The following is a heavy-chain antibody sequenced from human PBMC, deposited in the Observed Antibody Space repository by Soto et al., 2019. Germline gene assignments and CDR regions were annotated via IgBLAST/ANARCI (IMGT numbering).Heavy chain of an antibody. J-gene: IGHJ4*02. D-gene: IGHD6-13*01. V-gene: IGHV3-23*01. CDR1: GFTFSSYA. Sequence: EVQLLESGGGLVQPGGSLRLSCAASGFTFSSYAMSWVRQAPGRGLECVSSISGSGGSTYYADSVKGRFTISRDNSKNPRYLQMISLTAEDKAIYYCTKGPPPPYSSTWSYLDYLGQGTLVTVFS. CDR3: TKGPPPPYSSTWSYLDY. CDR2: ISGSGGST.